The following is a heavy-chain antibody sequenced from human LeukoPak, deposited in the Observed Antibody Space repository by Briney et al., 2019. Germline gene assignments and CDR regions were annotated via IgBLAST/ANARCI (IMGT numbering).Heavy chain of an antibody. J-gene: IGHJ1*01. D-gene: IGHD6-13*01. CDR2: IWYEADKE. V-gene: IGHV3-33*03. CDR1: GFTFSSYG. Sequence: GGSLRLSCAASGFTFSSYGMHWVRQAPGKGLEWVAIIWYEADKEFYGDSVKGRFTISRDNSHNTLYLHMNSLRVEDTAVYYCARPSYSIGTEYFQHWGQGTLVTVSS. CDR3: ARPSYSIGTEYFQH.